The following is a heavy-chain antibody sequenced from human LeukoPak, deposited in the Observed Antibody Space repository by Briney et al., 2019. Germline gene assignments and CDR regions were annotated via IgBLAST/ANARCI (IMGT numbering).Heavy chain of an antibody. V-gene: IGHV4-34*01. CDR3: ARGRGAFDI. CDR2: INHSGST. CDR1: GGSFSGYY. Sequence: SETLSLTCAVYGGSFSGYYWSWIRQPPGKGLEWIGEINHSGSTNYNPSLKSRVTISVDTSKNQFSLKLSSVTAADTAVYYCARGRGAFDIWGQGSMVTVSS. D-gene: IGHD3-10*01. J-gene: IGHJ3*02.